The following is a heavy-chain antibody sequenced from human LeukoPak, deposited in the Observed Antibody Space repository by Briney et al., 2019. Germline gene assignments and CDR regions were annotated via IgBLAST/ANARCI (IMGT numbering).Heavy chain of an antibody. V-gene: IGHV3-33*01. J-gene: IGHJ4*02. CDR1: GYPFSGYY. Sequence: SCKASGYPFSGYYMHWVRQAPGKGLEWVAVIWYDGSNKYYADSVKGRFTISRDNSKNTLYLQMNSLRAEDTAVYYCARDPDSSSSFDYWGQGTLVTVSS. CDR2: IWYDGSNK. D-gene: IGHD6-13*01. CDR3: ARDPDSSSSFDY.